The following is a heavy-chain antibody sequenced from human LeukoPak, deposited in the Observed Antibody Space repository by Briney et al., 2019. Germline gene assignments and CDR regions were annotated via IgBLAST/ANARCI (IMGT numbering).Heavy chain of an antibody. D-gene: IGHD3-22*01. CDR2: IYSGGST. Sequence: PGGSLRLSCAASGFTVSSNQMNWVRQAPGKGLECVSVIYSGGSTYYTDSVKGRFTISRDDSKNTLYLQMNSLRAEDTALYYCAREDYDSSGYRSDWGQGTLVTVSS. CDR3: AREDYDSSGYRSD. CDR1: GFTVSSNQ. V-gene: IGHV3-53*01. J-gene: IGHJ4*02.